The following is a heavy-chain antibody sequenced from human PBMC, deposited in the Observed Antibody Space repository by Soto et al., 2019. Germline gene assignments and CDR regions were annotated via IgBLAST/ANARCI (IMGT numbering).Heavy chain of an antibody. CDR1: GFSLPTGRVG. Sequence: QITLKESGPTLVKPTQTVTLTGTFSGFSLPTGRVGGGWNPQPPGKALELLAVIYCDDSKTYRPSLTGRLTITTDTSKNQVALTMPDMDPVDPATYYCAHAYGGRSLYWGQGTLVTVSS. CDR2: IYCDDSK. D-gene: IGHD1-26*01. V-gene: IGHV2-5*02. J-gene: IGHJ4*02. CDR3: AHAYGGRSLY.